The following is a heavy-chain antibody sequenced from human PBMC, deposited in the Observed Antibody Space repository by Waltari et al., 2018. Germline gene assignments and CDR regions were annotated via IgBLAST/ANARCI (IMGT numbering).Heavy chain of an antibody. CDR1: GYSISSGYY. D-gene: IGHD2-15*01. J-gene: IGHJ4*02. V-gene: IGHV4-38-2*01. CDR2: IYHSGST. CDR3: ARVRGYCSGGSCYPPWDLDY. Sequence: QVQLQESGPGLVKPSETLSLTCAVSGYSISSGYYWGWIRQPPGTGLEWIGSIYHSGSTYYNPSLKSRVTISVDTSKNQFSLKLSSVTAADTAVYYCARVRGYCSGGSCYPPWDLDYWGQGTLVTVSS.